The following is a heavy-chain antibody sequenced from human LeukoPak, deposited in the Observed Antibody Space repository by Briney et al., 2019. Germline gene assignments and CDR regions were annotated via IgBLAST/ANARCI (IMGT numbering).Heavy chain of an antibody. CDR1: GFTFDDYA. J-gene: IGHJ4*02. CDR3: AKDWETALGY. D-gene: IGHD5-18*01. CDR2: ISGDGGST. V-gene: IGHV3-43*02. Sequence: PGGSLRLSCAASGFTFDDYAMHWVRQAPGKGLEWVSLISGDGGSTYYADSVKGRFTISRDNSKTSPYLQMNSLRTEDTALYYCAKDWETALGYWGQGTLVTVSS.